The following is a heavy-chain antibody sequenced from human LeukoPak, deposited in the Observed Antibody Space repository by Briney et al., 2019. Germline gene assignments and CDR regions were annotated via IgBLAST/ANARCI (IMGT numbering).Heavy chain of an antibody. CDR3: ARDKSSGWHHFDY. V-gene: IGHV4-34*01. CDR1: GGSFSGYY. D-gene: IGHD6-19*01. J-gene: IGHJ4*02. CDR2: INHSGST. Sequence: SETLSLTCAVYGGSFSGYYWSWIRQPPGKGLEWIGEINHSGSTNYNPSLKSRVTISVDTSKNQFSLKLSSVTAADTAVYYCARDKSSGWHHFDYWGQGTLVTVSS.